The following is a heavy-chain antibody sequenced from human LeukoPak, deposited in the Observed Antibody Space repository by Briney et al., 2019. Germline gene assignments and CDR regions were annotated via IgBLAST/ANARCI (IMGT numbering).Heavy chain of an antibody. Sequence: SLRLSCAASGFTFDDYAMHWVRQAPGKGLEWVSGISWNSGSIGYADSVKGRFTISRDNSKNTLYLQMGSLRAEDMAVYYCARDYGSGSPNPNWFDPWGQGTLVTVSS. CDR2: ISWNSGSI. CDR3: ARDYGSGSPNPNWFDP. J-gene: IGHJ5*02. D-gene: IGHD3-10*01. V-gene: IGHV3-9*03. CDR1: GFTFDDYA.